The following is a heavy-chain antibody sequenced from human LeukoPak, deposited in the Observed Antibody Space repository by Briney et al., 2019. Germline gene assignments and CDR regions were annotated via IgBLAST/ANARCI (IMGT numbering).Heavy chain of an antibody. CDR2: MHYSGST. CDR3: ARRGTIDSGRPWN. Sequence: PSETLSLTCTVSGGSINISDYYWGWIRQPPGKGLEWIGSMHYSGSTYYNPSLKSRVTMSVDTSKNQFSLKVSSVTAADTAVYYCARRGTIDSGRPWNWGQGTLVTVSS. V-gene: IGHV4-39*01. J-gene: IGHJ4*02. CDR1: GGSINISDYY. D-gene: IGHD1-26*01.